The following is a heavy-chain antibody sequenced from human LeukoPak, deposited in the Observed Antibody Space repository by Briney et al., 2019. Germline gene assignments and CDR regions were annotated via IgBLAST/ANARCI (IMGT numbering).Heavy chain of an antibody. CDR2: ISGSGGST. CDR3: AKDRRTGYYMGGFDY. Sequence: GGSLRLSCAASGFTFSSYGMSWVRQAPGKGLEWVSAISGSGGSTYYADSVKGRFTISRDNSKNTLYLQMNSLRAEDTAVYYCAKDRRTGYYMGGFDYWGQGTLVTVSS. V-gene: IGHV3-23*01. D-gene: IGHD3/OR15-3a*01. CDR1: GFTFSSYG. J-gene: IGHJ4*02.